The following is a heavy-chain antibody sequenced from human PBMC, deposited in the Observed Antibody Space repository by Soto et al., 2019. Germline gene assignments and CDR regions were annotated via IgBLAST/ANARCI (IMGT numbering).Heavy chain of an antibody. D-gene: IGHD1-1*01. CDR1: GFPFSTYG. CDR3: ARDDAFGNENGFDI. V-gene: IGHV3-33*01. J-gene: IGHJ3*02. Sequence: GGSLRLSCAASGFPFSTYGFHGVRQAPGKGLEWVAVIVSDGSAKYHADSVEGRFTISRDNSKDTLYLQMNSLRAEDTAVYYCARDDAFGNENGFDIWGQGTMVTVSS. CDR2: IVSDGSAK.